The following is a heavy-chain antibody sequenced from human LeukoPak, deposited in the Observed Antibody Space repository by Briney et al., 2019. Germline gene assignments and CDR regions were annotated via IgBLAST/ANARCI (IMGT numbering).Heavy chain of an antibody. CDR3: ARVGSGWYFSY. Sequence: GGSLRLSCAASGFTVSSNYMSWVRRAPGKGLEWVSVIYSGGSTYYADSVKGRFTISRDNSKNTLYLQMNSLRAEDTAVYYCARVGSGWYFSYWGQGTLVTVSS. CDR2: IYSGGST. CDR1: GFTVSSNY. J-gene: IGHJ4*02. V-gene: IGHV3-53*01. D-gene: IGHD6-19*01.